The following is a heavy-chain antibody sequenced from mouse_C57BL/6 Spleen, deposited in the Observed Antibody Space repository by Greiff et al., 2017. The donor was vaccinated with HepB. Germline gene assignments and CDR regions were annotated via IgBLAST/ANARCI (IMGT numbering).Heavy chain of an antibody. CDR2: IDPSDSYT. V-gene: IGHV1-59*01. Sequence: QVQLQQSGAELVRPGTSVKLSCKASGYTFTSYWMHWVKQRPGQGLEWIGVIDPSDSYTNYNQKFKGKATLTVDTSSSTAYMQLSSLTSEDSAVYYCARKGYGSSFDYWGQGTTLTVSS. J-gene: IGHJ2*01. D-gene: IGHD1-1*01. CDR1: GYTFTSYW. CDR3: ARKGYGSSFDY.